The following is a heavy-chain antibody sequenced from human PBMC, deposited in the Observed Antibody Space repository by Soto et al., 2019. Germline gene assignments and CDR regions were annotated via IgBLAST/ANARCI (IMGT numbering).Heavy chain of an antibody. CDR2: ISAYNGNT. CDR3: AGALPLARSRLYVPFRY. Sequence: QVQLVQSGAEVKKPGASVKVSCKASGYTFTSYGISWVRQAPGQGLEWMGWISAYNGNTNYAQKLQGRVTMTTDTSTSPAHKELRSLRSDNTAVYSCAGALPLARSRLYVPFRYWGQGTLVTVSS. J-gene: IGHJ4*02. V-gene: IGHV1-18*01. CDR1: GYTFTSYG. D-gene: IGHD3-10*02.